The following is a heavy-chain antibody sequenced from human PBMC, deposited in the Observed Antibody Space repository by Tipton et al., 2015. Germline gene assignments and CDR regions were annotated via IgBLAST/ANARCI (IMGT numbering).Heavy chain of an antibody. CDR3: AKGSRPYDTSGFCNDC. D-gene: IGHD3-22*01. CDR1: GFTFTTYA. CDR2: ISASGDSA. V-gene: IGHV3-23*01. J-gene: IGHJ4*02. Sequence: SLRLSCAASGFTFTTYAMSWVRQAPGKGLEWVSSISASGDSAYYTDSVKGRFTISRDNSKNTLYLQMNSLRADDTAVYYCAKGSRPYDTSGFCNDCWGQGILVTVSS.